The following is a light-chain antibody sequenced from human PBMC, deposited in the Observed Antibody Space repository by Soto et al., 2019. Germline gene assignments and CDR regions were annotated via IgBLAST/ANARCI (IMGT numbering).Light chain of an antibody. CDR3: QQFTTSSAT. J-gene: IGKJ4*01. CDR2: GAS. Sequence: EIVLTQSPGTLSLSPGERATLSCRASQSVSTNSLAWYQQKPGQAPRLLIYGASSRPTGIPDRFSGSGSGTDFTLTISRLEPEDFAVYYCQQFTTSSATFGGGTRVEIK. CDR1: QSVSTNS. V-gene: IGKV3-20*01.